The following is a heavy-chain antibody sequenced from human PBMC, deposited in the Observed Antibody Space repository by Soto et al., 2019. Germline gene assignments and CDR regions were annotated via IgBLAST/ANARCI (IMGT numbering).Heavy chain of an antibody. CDR3: ARDGLPDDFRSGGYWFDP. J-gene: IGHJ5*02. D-gene: IGHD3-3*01. V-gene: IGHV3-30-3*01. Sequence: PGGSLRLSCAASGFTFSTFALHWVRQAPGEGLEWVALISHDGRIEKYADSVKGRFTISRDNSKNTLYMPMDSLRLEDTGVYYCARDGLPDDFRSGGYWFDPWGQGTQVTVSS. CDR2: ISHDGRIE. CDR1: GFTFSTFA.